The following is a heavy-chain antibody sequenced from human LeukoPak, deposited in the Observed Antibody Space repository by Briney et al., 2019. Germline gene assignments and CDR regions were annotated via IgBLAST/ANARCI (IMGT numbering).Heavy chain of an antibody. CDR3: ATSSNAPGNH. D-gene: IGHD2-2*01. Sequence: PGGSLRLSCAASGFTFNSYWMSWVRQAAGKGLEWVANIKEDGSAQYYVDSVKGRFTISRDNAKNSLNLQMNSLRAEDTAVCYCATSSNAPGNHWGQGTLVTVSS. V-gene: IGHV3-7*01. CDR1: GFTFNSYW. J-gene: IGHJ5*02. CDR2: IKEDGSAQ.